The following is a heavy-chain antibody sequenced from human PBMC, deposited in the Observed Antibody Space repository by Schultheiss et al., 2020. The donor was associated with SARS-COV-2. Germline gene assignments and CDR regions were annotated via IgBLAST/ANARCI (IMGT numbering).Heavy chain of an antibody. CDR1: GFTFSSYW. Sequence: GGSLRLSCAASGFTFSSYWMHWVRQAPGKGLVWVSRINSDGRTRSHADSVKGRFTISRDNAKNTLYLQVNSLRVEDTAVYYCARGVAEGHDYLWKTYRDYYFDSWGQGTLVTVSS. D-gene: IGHD3-16*02. J-gene: IGHJ4*02. V-gene: IGHV3-74*01. CDR2: INSDGRTR. CDR3: ARGVAEGHDYLWKTYRDYYFDS.